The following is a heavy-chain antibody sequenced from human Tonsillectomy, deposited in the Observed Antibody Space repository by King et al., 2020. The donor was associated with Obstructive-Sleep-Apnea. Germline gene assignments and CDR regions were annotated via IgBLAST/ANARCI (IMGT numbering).Heavy chain of an antibody. CDR2: ITGSGAST. J-gene: IGHJ6*02. CDR1: GFTFSNFA. CDR3: AKSLGGFPYYYGMDV. V-gene: IGHV3-23*04. Sequence: VQLVESGGGLVQHGGSLRLSCAASGFTFSNFAMNWVRQAPGKGPEWVSSITGSGASTYYADSVKGRFTISRDNFKDALYLQMSSLRGEDTAVYYCAKSLGGFPYYYGMDVWGQGTTVTVSS.